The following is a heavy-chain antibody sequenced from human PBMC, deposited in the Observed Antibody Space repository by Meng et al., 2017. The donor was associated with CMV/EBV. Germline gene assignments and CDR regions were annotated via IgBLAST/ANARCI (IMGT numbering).Heavy chain of an antibody. V-gene: IGHV3-23*01. CDR3: AKDLVPAAIGDAFDI. J-gene: IGHJ3*02. Sequence: GESLKISCAAPGFTFSSYAMSWVRQAPGKGLEWVSAISGSGGSTYYADSVKGRFTISRDNSKNTLYLQMNSLRAEDTAVYYCAKDLVPAAIGDAFDIWGQGTMVTVSS. CDR2: ISGSGGST. D-gene: IGHD2-2*01. CDR1: GFTFSSYA.